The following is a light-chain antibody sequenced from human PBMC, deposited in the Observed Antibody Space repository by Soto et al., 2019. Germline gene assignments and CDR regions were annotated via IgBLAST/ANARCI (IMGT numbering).Light chain of an antibody. Sequence: EIVLTQSPGTLSLSPGERATLSCRASQSVGRNYLAWYQQKPGQAPRLLIHRISTRATGIPDRFSGSGSATDFTLTITRLEPEDFAVYYCQQYDNAPQTF. CDR1: QSVGRNY. V-gene: IGKV3-20*01. J-gene: IGKJ1*01. CDR2: RIS. CDR3: QQYDNAPQT.